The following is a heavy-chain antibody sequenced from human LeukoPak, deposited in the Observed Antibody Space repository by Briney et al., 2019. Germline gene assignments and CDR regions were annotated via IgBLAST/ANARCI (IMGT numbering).Heavy chain of an antibody. V-gene: IGHV4-31*03. Sequence: SETPSLTCTVSGGSISSGGYYWSWIRQHPGKGLEWIGYIYYSGSTYYSPSLKSRVTISVDTSKNQFSLKLSSVTAADTAVYYCARRYLSAADPFDYWGQGTLVTVPS. CDR2: IYYSGST. CDR3: ARRYLSAADPFDY. D-gene: IGHD2-2*01. J-gene: IGHJ4*02. CDR1: GGSISSGGYY.